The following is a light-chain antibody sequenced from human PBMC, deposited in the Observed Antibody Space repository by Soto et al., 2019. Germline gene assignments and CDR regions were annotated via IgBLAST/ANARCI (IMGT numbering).Light chain of an antibody. V-gene: IGKV3D-20*02. CDR3: LQHKSYPIT. J-gene: IGKJ5*01. CDR1: QSLNSSY. Sequence: DIVLTQSPGTLSLSPGERATLPCISSQSLNSSYLAWYQQKPGQAPRLLIYDASSRATGIPDRFSGSGSGTDFTLTISSLQPEDFATYYCLQHKSYPITFGQGTRLEIK. CDR2: DAS.